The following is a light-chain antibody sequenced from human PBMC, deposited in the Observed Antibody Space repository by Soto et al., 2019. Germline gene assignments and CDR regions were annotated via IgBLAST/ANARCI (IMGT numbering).Light chain of an antibody. CDR2: WAS. Sequence: DIVLTQSPDSLAVSLGERATINCKSSESGLYTSNNKNHLAWYQQKPGQPPKLLIYWASTRESGVPDRFSGSGSGTDFTLTISSLQAEDVAVYYCHQFYSIPITFGPGTKVDI. CDR1: ESGLYTSNNKNH. V-gene: IGKV4-1*01. CDR3: HQFYSIPIT. J-gene: IGKJ3*01.